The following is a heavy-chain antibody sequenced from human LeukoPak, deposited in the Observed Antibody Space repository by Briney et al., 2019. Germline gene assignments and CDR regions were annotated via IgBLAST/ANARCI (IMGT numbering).Heavy chain of an antibody. Sequence: PGGSLRLSCAASGFTFSIYWVHWVRQAPGKGLVWVSSINSDGSSTSYADSVKGRFTISRDNAKNTLYLQMNSLRAEDTAVYYCAKLPLLRYFDPATDWGQGTLVTVSS. CDR2: INSDGSST. D-gene: IGHD3-9*01. J-gene: IGHJ4*02. CDR1: GFTFSIYW. CDR3: AKLPLLRYFDPATD. V-gene: IGHV3-74*01.